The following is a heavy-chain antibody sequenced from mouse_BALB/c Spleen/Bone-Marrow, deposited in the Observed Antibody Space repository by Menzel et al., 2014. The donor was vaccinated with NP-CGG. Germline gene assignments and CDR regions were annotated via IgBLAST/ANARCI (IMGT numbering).Heavy chain of an antibody. Sequence: EVMLVESGGGLVQPGGSRGLSCEGSGFTFSGFWMSWVRQTPGKTLEWIGDINSDGSAINYAPSIKDRFTIFRDNDKSTLYLQMSNVRSEDTATYFCMISYYGNHYAMDYWGQGTSVTVSS. CDR2: INSDGSAI. CDR3: MISYYGNHYAMDY. CDR1: GFTFSGFW. D-gene: IGHD2-10*01. V-gene: IGHV11-2*02. J-gene: IGHJ4*01.